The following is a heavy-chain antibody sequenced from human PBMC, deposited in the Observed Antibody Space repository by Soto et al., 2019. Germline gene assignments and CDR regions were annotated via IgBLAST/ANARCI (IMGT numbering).Heavy chain of an antibody. V-gene: IGHV1-2*04. CDR2: INPNSGGT. CDR3: ARMYYYCSGSSGDYYYYGMDV. J-gene: IGHJ6*02. Sequence: ASVKVSCKASGYTFTGYYMHWVRQAPGQGLEWMGWINPNSGGTNYAQKFQGWVTMTRDTSISTAYMELSRLRSDDTAVYYCARMYYYCSGSSGDYYYYGMDVWGQGTTVTVSS. D-gene: IGHD3-10*01. CDR1: GYTFTGYY.